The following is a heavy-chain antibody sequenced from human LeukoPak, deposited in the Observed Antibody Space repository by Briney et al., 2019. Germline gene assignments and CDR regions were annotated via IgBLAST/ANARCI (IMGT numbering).Heavy chain of an antibody. J-gene: IGHJ6*03. D-gene: IGHD2-2*02. Sequence: ASVKVSCKASGYTFTSYGISWVRQAPGQGLEWMGWISAYNGNTNYAQKFQGRVTITTDESTSTAYMELSSLRSEDTAVYYCARALRDCSSTSCDTGYYYMDVWGKGTTVTVSS. CDR1: GYTFTSYG. CDR2: ISAYNGNT. CDR3: ARALRDCSSTSCDTGYYYMDV. V-gene: IGHV1-18*01.